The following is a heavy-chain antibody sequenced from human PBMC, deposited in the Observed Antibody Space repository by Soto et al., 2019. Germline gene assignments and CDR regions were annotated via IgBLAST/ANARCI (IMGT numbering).Heavy chain of an antibody. J-gene: IGHJ6*02. CDR3: VRKGPNKHRLQTRCGFYF. Sequence: GGSLRLSCAASGFTSWDYHMSWIRQAPGKGLEWVSYISRSGSPIYYADSVKGRFTISRDNAENSLYLQMNSLRAEDTAVYYCVRKGPNKHRLQTRCGFYFWGQGTNVTV. CDR1: GFTSWDYH. V-gene: IGHV3-11*01. CDR2: ISRSGSPI. D-gene: IGHD3-9*01.